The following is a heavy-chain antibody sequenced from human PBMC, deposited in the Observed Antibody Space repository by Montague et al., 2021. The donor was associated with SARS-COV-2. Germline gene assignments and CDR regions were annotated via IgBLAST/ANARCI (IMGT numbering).Heavy chain of an antibody. D-gene: IGHD1-26*01. CDR2: TDYRSKWYN. CDR3: ARTSASSDY. Sequence: CAISGDSVTRSRAAWAWIRQSPSNGSDGRGRTDYRSKWYNDYAVSVKSRITINPDTSKNQISLQLNSVTPEDTAVYYCARTSASSDYWGQGTLVTVSS. CDR1: GDSVTRSRAA. J-gene: IGHJ4*02. V-gene: IGHV6-1*01.